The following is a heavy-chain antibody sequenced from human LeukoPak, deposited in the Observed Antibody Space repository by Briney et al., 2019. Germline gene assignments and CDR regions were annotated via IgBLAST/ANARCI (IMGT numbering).Heavy chain of an antibody. J-gene: IGHJ1*01. CDR1: GFTFDDYA. Sequence: GGSLRLSCAASGFTFDDYAMHWVRQAPGKGLEWVSVISWNGGSIGYADSVKGRFTISRDNAKNSLYLQMNSLRAEDTALYYCSKAKAVAGTGDFQHWGQGTLVTVSS. CDR2: ISWNGGSI. D-gene: IGHD6-13*01. CDR3: SKAKAVAGTGDFQH. V-gene: IGHV3-9*01.